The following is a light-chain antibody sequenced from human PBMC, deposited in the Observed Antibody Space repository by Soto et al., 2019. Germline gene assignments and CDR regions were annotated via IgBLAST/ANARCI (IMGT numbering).Light chain of an antibody. Sequence: DIVMTQSPDSLAVSLGERATINCKSSQTILYRPNTKSALVWYQQKPGQPPKLLIYWASSRESGVPDRFSGSGSGTDFTLTISSLQAEDVAVYYCQQFYTTPAFGQGTRLEIK. V-gene: IGKV4-1*01. CDR3: QQFYTTPA. CDR2: WAS. CDR1: QTILYRPNTKSA. J-gene: IGKJ5*01.